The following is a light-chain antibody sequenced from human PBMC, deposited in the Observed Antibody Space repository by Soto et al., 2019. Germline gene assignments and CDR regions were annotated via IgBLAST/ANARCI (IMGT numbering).Light chain of an antibody. J-gene: IGKJ1*01. V-gene: IGKV3-15*01. CDR1: QSVSTN. CDR2: GAS. CDR3: QQYNDWPQT. Sequence: EIVMTQSPGTLSLSPWERATLSCRASQSVSTNLAWYQQIPGQAPRLLIYGASTRATGIPARFSGSGSGTEFTLAISSLQSVDFAVYYCQQYNDWPQTFGLGTKVEIK.